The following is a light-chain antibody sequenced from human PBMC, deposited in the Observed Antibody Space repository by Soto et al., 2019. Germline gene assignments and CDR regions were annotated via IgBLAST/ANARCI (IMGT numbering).Light chain of an antibody. CDR3: QQYGSSPLAT. V-gene: IGKV3-20*01. Sequence: EIVMTQSPATLSVSPWERATLSCRASQSVSSSYLAWYQQKPGQAPRLLIYGASSRATGIPDRFSGSGSGTDFTLTISRLEPEDFAVYYCQQYGSSPLATFGPGTKVDI. J-gene: IGKJ3*01. CDR2: GAS. CDR1: QSVSSSY.